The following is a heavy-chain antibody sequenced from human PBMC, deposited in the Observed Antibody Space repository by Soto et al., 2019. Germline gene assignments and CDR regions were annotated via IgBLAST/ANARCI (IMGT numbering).Heavy chain of an antibody. V-gene: IGHV4-39*01. D-gene: IGHD2-15*01. CDR3: ATRVAATAYYLDD. CDR2: IYDNGDT. Sequence: SATLSLTCTFSGSSIGNSTYYWGWLRQPPWKGLDWIASIYDNGDTCYNPSLKSRVTISVDTSKKQFSLRLSSVTAADTAVYYCATRVAATAYYLDDWGQGSLVT. J-gene: IGHJ4*02. CDR1: GSSIGNSTYY.